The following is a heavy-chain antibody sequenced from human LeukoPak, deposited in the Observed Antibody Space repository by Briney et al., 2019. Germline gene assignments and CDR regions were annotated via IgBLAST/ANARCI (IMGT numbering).Heavy chain of an antibody. D-gene: IGHD2-15*01. J-gene: IGHJ5*02. Sequence: ASVKVSCKASGYTFTGYYMHWVRQAPGQGLEWMGWINTNTGNPTYAQGFTGRFVFSLDTSVSTAYLQISSLKAEDTAVYYCARDRFCSGGSCYAKNWFDPWGQGTLVTVSS. CDR1: GYTFTGYY. V-gene: IGHV7-4-1*02. CDR2: INTNTGNP. CDR3: ARDRFCSGGSCYAKNWFDP.